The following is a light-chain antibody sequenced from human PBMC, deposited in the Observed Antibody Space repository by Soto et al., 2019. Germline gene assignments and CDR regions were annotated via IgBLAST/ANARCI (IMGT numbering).Light chain of an antibody. CDR1: QSISNW. CDR2: HAS. Sequence: DIQMTQSPSTLPASVGDRATLTCRASQSISNWLAWYQQKPGKAPKVLIYHASNLQSGVPSRFSGSGSGTEFTLTISSLQPDDFATYHCQQYNTYTFGQGTKVDIK. CDR3: QQYNTYT. J-gene: IGKJ1*01. V-gene: IGKV1-5*01.